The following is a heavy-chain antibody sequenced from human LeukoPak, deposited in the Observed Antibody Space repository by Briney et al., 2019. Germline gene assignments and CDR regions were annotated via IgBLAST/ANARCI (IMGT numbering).Heavy chain of an antibody. Sequence: GGSLRPSCAASGFTFSDYSMNWVRQAPGKGLEWVSYISSSSSTIFYAASEKGRFTISRDNAKNSLYLQMDSLRAEDTAVYYCASRVGALEYWGQGTLVTVSS. CDR2: ISSSSSTI. D-gene: IGHD1-26*01. V-gene: IGHV3-48*01. J-gene: IGHJ4*02. CDR1: GFTFSDYS. CDR3: ASRVGALEY.